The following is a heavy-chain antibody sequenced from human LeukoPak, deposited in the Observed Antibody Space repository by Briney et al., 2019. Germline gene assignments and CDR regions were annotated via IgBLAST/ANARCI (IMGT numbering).Heavy chain of an antibody. CDR3: AKGVSAAADDAFDI. Sequence: PGGSLRLSCAASGFTFSNYAMSWVRQAPGKGLEWVSAISGSGGTTYYADSVKGRFTISRDNSRDTLFLQMNSLRAEDTAVYYCAKGVSAAADDAFDIWGQGTMVTVSS. V-gene: IGHV3-23*01. CDR2: ISGSGGTT. J-gene: IGHJ3*02. CDR1: GFTFSNYA. D-gene: IGHD6-13*01.